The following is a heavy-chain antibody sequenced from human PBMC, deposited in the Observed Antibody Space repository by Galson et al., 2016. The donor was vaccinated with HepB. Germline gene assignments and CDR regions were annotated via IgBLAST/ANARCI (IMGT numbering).Heavy chain of an antibody. CDR1: GFSFSAYW. J-gene: IGHJ4*02. V-gene: IGHV3-21*01. CDR2: ISSSSSYI. CDR3: ARGDIVGAIFDY. D-gene: IGHD1-26*01. Sequence: SLRLSCAASGFSFSAYWMHWVRQAPGKGLVWVSSISSSSSYIYYADSVKGRFTISRDNAKNSLYLQMNSLRAEDTAVYYCARGDIVGAIFDYWGQGTLVTVSS.